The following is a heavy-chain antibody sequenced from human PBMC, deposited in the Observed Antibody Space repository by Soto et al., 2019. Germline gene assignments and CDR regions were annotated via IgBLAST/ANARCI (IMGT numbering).Heavy chain of an antibody. J-gene: IGHJ4*02. CDR3: ATKIVAATSDY. CDR1: GFTFRSYD. D-gene: IGHD2-15*01. V-gene: IGHV3-30*03. CDR2: ISYDGSNK. Sequence: HVQLGESGGAVVQPGRSLRLSCAASGFTFRSYDMHWVRQAPGKGLEWVAVISYDGSNKYYADSVKGRFTISRDNSKNTLYLQMNSLRTEDTAVYYCATKIVAATSDYWGQGTLVTVSS.